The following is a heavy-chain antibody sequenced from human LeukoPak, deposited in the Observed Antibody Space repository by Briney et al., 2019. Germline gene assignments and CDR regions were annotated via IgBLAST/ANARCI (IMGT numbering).Heavy chain of an antibody. J-gene: IGHJ2*01. D-gene: IGHD1-26*01. CDR3: ARCPKQVGFAYWHFDL. V-gene: IGHV1-2*02. Sequence: APVKVSCKASGYTFTGYYIHWVRQAPGEGLEWMGWINPDSGGTNYAQKFQGRVTMTRDTSISTGYTELSRLRSDDTAVYYCARCPKQVGFAYWHFDLWGRGTLVTVSS. CDR2: INPDSGGT. CDR1: GYTFTGYY.